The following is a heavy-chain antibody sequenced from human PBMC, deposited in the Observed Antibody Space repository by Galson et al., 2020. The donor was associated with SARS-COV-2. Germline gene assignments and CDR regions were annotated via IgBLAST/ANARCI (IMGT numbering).Heavy chain of an antibody. V-gene: IGHV2-70*11. CDR1: GFSLSTDGMC. J-gene: IGHJ3*01. CDR2: IDWEDDK. Sequence: SGPTLVKPTQTLTLTCTFSGFSLSTDGMCVSWIRQSPGKALEWLARIDWEDDKYYGTSLETRLTISKDTSKNQVVLTMTNVDPVDTGTYFCARMIYYDSRHRHPPGEVWGQGTMVTVSS. CDR3: ARMIYYDSRHRHPPGEV. D-gene: IGHD3-22*01.